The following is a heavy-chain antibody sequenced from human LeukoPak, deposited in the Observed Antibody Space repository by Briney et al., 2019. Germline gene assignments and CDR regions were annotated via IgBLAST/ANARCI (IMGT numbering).Heavy chain of an antibody. CDR1: GFTFSSYW. V-gene: IGHV3-74*01. CDR2: IDTDGSFT. D-gene: IGHD3-3*01. J-gene: IGHJ4*02. Sequence: GGSLRLSCAASGFTFSSYWMHWVRQAPGKGLVWVSRIDTDGSFTTYADSVKGRFTISRDNAKNSLYLQMNSLRAEDTALYYCAKDKNRVRREYFDYWGQGTLVTVSS. CDR3: AKDKNRVRREYFDY.